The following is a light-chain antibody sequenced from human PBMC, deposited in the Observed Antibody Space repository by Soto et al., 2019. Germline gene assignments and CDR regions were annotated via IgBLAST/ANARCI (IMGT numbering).Light chain of an antibody. J-gene: IGKJ5*01. CDR3: QQYGSSPPGT. CDR1: QHGSSSY. CDR2: GGA. V-gene: IGKV3-20*01. Sequence: EILMTQAPVTRPFSPGQRATLSCTASQHGSSSYLAWYQQQTAQAPRLLIYGGASRATGITARRSGSRSGTAFTLLISRLEHADFVVYCCQQYGSSPPGTFGQGTRLEIK.